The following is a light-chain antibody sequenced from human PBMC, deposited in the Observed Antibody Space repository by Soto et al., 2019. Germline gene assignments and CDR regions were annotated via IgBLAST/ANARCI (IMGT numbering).Light chain of an antibody. V-gene: IGKV3-20*01. Sequence: VITQSPATLSVSPGERATLSCRASQSVSNNYLAWYQQKPGQAPRLLIYGASNRATGIPDRFSGSGSGTDFTLTISRLEPEDFAVYYCQQYGSSGTFGQGTKV. CDR2: GAS. CDR1: QSVSNNY. CDR3: QQYGSSGT. J-gene: IGKJ1*01.